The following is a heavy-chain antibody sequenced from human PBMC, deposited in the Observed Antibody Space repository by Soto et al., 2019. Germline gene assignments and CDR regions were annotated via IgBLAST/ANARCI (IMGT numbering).Heavy chain of an antibody. CDR1: GFTFSSYD. Sequence: EVQLVESGGGLVQPGGSLRLSCAASGFTFSSYDMHWVRQATGKGLEWVSAIGTAGDTYYPGSVKGRFTISRENAKNSLYLQMNSLRAGDTAVYYCARALPGTARPTYYYYGMDVWGQGTTVTVSS. CDR2: IGTAGDT. CDR3: ARALPGTARPTYYYYGMDV. J-gene: IGHJ6*02. D-gene: IGHD6-6*01. V-gene: IGHV3-13*01.